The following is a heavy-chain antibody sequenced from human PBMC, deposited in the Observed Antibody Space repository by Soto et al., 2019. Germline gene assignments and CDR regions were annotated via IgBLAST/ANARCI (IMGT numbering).Heavy chain of an antibody. V-gene: IGHV1-18*01. J-gene: IGHJ5*02. CDR3: ARARSLEQQLVRWFDP. CDR1: GYTFTSYG. D-gene: IGHD6-13*01. CDR2: ISAYNGNT. Sequence: QVQLVQSGAEVKKPGASVKVSCKASGYTFTSYGISWVRQAPGQGLKWMGWISAYNGNTNYAQKLQGRVTMTTDTSTSTAYMELRSLRSDDTAVYYCARARSLEQQLVRWFDPWGQGTLVTVSS.